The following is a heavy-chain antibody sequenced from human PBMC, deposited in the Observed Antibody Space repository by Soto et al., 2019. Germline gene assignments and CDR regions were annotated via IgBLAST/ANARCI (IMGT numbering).Heavy chain of an antibody. Sequence: PSETLSLSCTVSGGSISSYYWSWIRQPPGKGLEWIGYIYYSVSTNYNPSLKSRVTISVDTSKNQFSMKLSSVNAADTAVYYCARLTPGSGAFDIWGQGTMVTVS. CDR2: IYYSVST. J-gene: IGHJ3*02. D-gene: IGHD3-10*01. CDR1: GGSISSYY. V-gene: IGHV4-59*01. CDR3: ARLTPGSGAFDI.